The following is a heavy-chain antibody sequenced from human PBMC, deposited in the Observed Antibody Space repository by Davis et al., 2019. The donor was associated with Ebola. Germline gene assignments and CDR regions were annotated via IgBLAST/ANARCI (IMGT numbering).Heavy chain of an antibody. CDR2: IYYSGST. CDR1: GGSISSYY. J-gene: IGHJ4*02. CDR3: ARIGLRSGWFLYDY. V-gene: IGHV4-59*01. D-gene: IGHD6-19*01. Sequence: PSETLSLTCTVSGGSISSYYWSWIRQPPGKGLEWIGYIYYSGSTNYNPSLKSRVTISVDTSKNQFSLKLSSVTAADTAVYYCARIGLRSGWFLYDYWGQGTLVTVSS.